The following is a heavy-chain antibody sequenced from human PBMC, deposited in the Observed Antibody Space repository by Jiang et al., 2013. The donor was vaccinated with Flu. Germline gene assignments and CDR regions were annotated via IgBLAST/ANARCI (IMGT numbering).Heavy chain of an antibody. Sequence: GAEVKKPGSSVKVSCKASGGTFASYAISWLRQAPGQGLEWMGRIIPITGETNNAQKFQGRVTITADKATFTAYMELSSLRFEDTAVYYCARDSGVRGVPPYYYGMDVVGRRGPRSPSPQ. CDR2: IIPITGET. CDR3: ARDSGVRGVPPYYYGMDV. CDR1: GGTFASYA. D-gene: IGHD3-10*01. J-gene: IGHJ6*04. V-gene: IGHV1-69*04.